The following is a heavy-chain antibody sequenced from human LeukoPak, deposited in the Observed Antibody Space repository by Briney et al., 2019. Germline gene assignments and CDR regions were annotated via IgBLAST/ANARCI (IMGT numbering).Heavy chain of an antibody. CDR2: IYYSGST. D-gene: IGHD3-10*01. CDR3: ARASFDYGSGSYYHLDY. J-gene: IGHJ4*02. Sequence: SETLSLTCTVPGGSISSYYWSWIRQPPGKGLEWIGYIYYSGSTNYNPSLKSRVTISVDTSKNQFSLKLSSVTAADTAVYYCARASFDYGSGSYYHLDYWGQGTLVTVSS. V-gene: IGHV4-59*01. CDR1: GGSISSYY.